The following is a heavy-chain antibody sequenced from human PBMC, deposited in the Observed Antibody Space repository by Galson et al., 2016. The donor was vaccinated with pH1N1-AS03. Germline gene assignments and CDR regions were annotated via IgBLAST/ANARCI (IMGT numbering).Heavy chain of an antibody. Sequence: SVKVSCKASGDTFSTYAIHWMRHAPGERLEWMGWVNAGHGNTEYSQKFRGRVTITRDTSGNTAYMELSSLRSEDTAVYYCASDPLWCSGSYYFVYWGQGTLVTVSS. CDR3: ASDPLWCSGSYYFVY. V-gene: IGHV1-3*01. D-gene: IGHD2-15*01. J-gene: IGHJ4*02. CDR2: VNAGHGNT. CDR1: GDTFSTYA.